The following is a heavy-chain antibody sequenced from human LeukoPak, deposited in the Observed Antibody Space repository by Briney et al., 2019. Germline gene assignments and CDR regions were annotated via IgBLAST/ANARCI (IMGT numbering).Heavy chain of an antibody. J-gene: IGHJ4*02. V-gene: IGHV3-30*02. CDR2: IRYDGSNK. CDR1: GFTFSSYG. CDR3: AKDIGSVGSGITYLDY. D-gene: IGHD3-10*01. Sequence: PGGSLRLSCAASGFTFSSYGMHWVRQAPGKGLEWVAFIRYDGSNKYYADSVKGRFTISRDNSKNTLYLQMNSLRAEDTAVYYCAKDIGSVGSGITYLDYWGQGTLVTVSS.